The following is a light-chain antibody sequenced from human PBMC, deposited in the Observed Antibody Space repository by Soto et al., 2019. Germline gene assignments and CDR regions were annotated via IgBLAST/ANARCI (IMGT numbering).Light chain of an antibody. Sequence: EIVMTQSPATLSVSPGERATLSCRASQSISSNLAWYQQKPGQAPRLLMFRTSSRATGFPARFSGSGSGTEFNLTISSLQSEHFGVYYCRQYNNWPRATFGGGTKVEIK. CDR1: QSISSN. J-gene: IGKJ4*01. CDR2: RTS. V-gene: IGKV3-15*01. CDR3: RQYNNWPRAT.